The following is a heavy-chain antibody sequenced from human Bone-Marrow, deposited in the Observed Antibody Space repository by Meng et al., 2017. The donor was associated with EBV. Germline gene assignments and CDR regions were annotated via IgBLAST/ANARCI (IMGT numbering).Heavy chain of an antibody. CDR2: ISGSGGST. Sequence: EVQLVEXXGXLVQPXXSXXXSCAASGFTFSSYAMSWVRQAPGKGLEWVSAISGSGGSTYYADSVKGRFTISRDNSKNTLYLQMSSLRAEDTAVYYCAKGVSIYDYFVYWGQGTLVTVSS. CDR1: GFTFSSYA. J-gene: IGHJ4*02. V-gene: IGHV3-23*04. D-gene: IGHD5/OR15-5a*01. CDR3: AKGVSIYDYFVY.